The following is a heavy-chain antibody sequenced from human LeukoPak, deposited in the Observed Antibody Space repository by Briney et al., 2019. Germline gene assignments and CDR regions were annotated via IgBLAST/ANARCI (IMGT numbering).Heavy chain of an antibody. CDR1: GFTFSSYW. D-gene: IGHD6-13*01. CDR2: IKQDGSEK. CDR3: ARDSGIAAAYNWFDP. V-gene: IGHV3-7*01. Sequence: LTGGSLRLSCAASGFTFSSYWMSWVRQAPGKGLEWVANIKQDGSEKYYVDSVKGRFTISRDNAKNSLYLQMNSLRAEDTAVYCCARDSGIAAAYNWFDPWGQGTLVTVSS. J-gene: IGHJ5*02.